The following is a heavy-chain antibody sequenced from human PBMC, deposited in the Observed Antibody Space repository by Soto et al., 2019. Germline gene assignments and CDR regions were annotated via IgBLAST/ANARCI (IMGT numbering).Heavy chain of an antibody. CDR3: VRAGACGGGTCSSDYFQY. CDR2: TRNKLNSFTT. D-gene: IGHD2-15*01. V-gene: IGHV3-72*01. J-gene: IGHJ4*02. CDR1: GFTFSDHY. Sequence: QSGGSLRLSCVVSGFTFSDHYMDWVRQAPGKGLEWVGRTRNKLNSFTTEYAASVKGRFTISRDDSKNSLYLQMNSLKTEDTAVYYCVRAGACGGGTCSSDYFQYWGQGALVTVSS.